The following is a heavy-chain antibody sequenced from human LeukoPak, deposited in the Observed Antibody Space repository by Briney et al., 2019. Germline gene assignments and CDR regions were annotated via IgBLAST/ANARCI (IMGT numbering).Heavy chain of an antibody. J-gene: IGHJ6*02. CDR3: ARDNVAPTYGMDV. D-gene: IGHD2-8*01. Sequence: GGSLRLSCAASGFTVSSYYMIWVRQAPGKGLEGVSVIYSGGSTYYADSVKDRFTISRDNSKNTLYLQMNSLRADDTSVYYCARDNVAPTYGMDVWGQGTTVTVSS. CDR2: IYSGGST. CDR1: GFTVSSYY. V-gene: IGHV3-66*01.